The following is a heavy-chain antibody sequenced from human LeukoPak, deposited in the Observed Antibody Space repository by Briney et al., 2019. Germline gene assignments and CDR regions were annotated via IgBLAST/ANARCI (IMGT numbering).Heavy chain of an antibody. CDR3: ARGGSSSPSL. J-gene: IGHJ2*01. CDR1: GGSISSYY. Sequence: PSETLSLTCTVSGGSISSYYWSWIRQPPGKGLEWIGEINHTGSTNYNPSLKSRVTMSVDTSKNQFFLKLRSVTVADTAVYYCARGGSSSPSLWGRGTPVTVSS. CDR2: INHTGST. D-gene: IGHD6-13*01. V-gene: IGHV4-34*01.